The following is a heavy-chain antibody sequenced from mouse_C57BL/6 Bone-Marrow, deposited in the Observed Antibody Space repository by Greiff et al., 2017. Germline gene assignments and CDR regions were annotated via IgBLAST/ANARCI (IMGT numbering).Heavy chain of an antibody. Sequence: QVQLQQPGAELVMPGASVKLSCKASGYTFTSYWMHWVKQRPGQGLEWIGELDPSDSYTNYNQKFKGKSTLTVDKSSSTAYMQLSSLTSEDSAVYYCARRGYYGFAYWGQGTLVTVSA. CDR1: GYTFTSYW. CDR2: LDPSDSYT. D-gene: IGHD1-1*01. CDR3: ARRGYYGFAY. V-gene: IGHV1-69*01. J-gene: IGHJ3*01.